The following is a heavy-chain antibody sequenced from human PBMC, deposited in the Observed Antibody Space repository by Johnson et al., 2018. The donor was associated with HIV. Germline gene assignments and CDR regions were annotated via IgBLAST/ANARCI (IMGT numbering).Heavy chain of an antibody. CDR1: GFTFSSYA. Sequence: EVQLVESGGGLVQPGGSLRLSCAASGFTFSSYAMSWVRQAPGKGLEWVSAISGSGGSTYYAYSVTGRFTISRDNSKNTLYLQMNSLRAEDTAVYYCAKVGSGWYDPHDAFDIWGQGTMVTVSS. J-gene: IGHJ3*02. CDR2: ISGSGGST. CDR3: AKVGSGWYDPHDAFDI. V-gene: IGHV3-23*04. D-gene: IGHD6-19*01.